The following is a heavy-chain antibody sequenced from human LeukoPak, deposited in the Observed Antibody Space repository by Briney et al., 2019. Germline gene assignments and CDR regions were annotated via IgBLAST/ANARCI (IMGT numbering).Heavy chain of an antibody. CDR3: AKNRGANYYNYYMDV. J-gene: IGHJ6*03. CDR1: GFTFSTYA. Sequence: PGGSLRLSCAASGFTFSTYAMSWVRQAPGKGLEWLSTIGGGGRDTFYADSVKGRFTVSRDNSKNTLYLQMSSLRAEDTAVYFCAKNRGANYYNYYMDVWAKGPRSPSP. D-gene: IGHD4/OR15-4a*01. V-gene: IGHV3-23*01. CDR2: IGGGGRDT.